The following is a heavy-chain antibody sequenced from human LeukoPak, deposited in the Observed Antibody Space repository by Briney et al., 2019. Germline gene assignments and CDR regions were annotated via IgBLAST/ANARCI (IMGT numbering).Heavy chain of an antibody. Sequence: SETLSLTCTVSGGSISSYYWSWIRQPAGKGLEWIGRIYTSGSTNYNPSLKSRVTMSVDTSKNQFSLKLSSVTAADTAVYYCANYGGNGYYYYYGMDVWGQGTTVTVSS. V-gene: IGHV4-4*07. CDR1: GGSISSYY. J-gene: IGHJ6*02. D-gene: IGHD4-17*01. CDR2: IYTSGST. CDR3: ANYGGNGYYYYYGMDV.